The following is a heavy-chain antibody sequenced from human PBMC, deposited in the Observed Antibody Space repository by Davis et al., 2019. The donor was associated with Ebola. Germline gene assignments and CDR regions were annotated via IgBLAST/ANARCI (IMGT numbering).Heavy chain of an antibody. Sequence: SGPTLVKPTQTLTRTCTFSGFSLSTSGMCVSWIRQPPGKALEWLARIDWDDDKYYSTSLKTRLTISKDTSKNQVVLTMTNMDPVDTATYYCARIRRITMVRGVPMYYFDYWGQGTLVTVSS. D-gene: IGHD3-10*01. CDR1: GFSLSTSGMC. CDR2: IDWDDDK. CDR3: ARIRRITMVRGVPMYYFDY. V-gene: IGHV2-70*11. J-gene: IGHJ4*02.